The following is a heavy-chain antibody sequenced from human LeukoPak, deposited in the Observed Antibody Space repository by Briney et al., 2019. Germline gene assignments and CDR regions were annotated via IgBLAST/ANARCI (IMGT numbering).Heavy chain of an antibody. CDR2: IIPIFGTA. J-gene: IGHJ6*03. V-gene: IGHV1-69*05. CDR1: GGTFSSYA. D-gene: IGHD3-22*01. Sequence: GASVKVSCKASGGTFSSYAISWVRQAPGQGLEWMGRIIPIFGTANYAQKFPGRVTITTDESTSTAYTELGSLRSEDTAVYYCARVNYYDSYYYYMDVWGKGTTVTVSS. CDR3: ARVNYYDSYYYYMDV.